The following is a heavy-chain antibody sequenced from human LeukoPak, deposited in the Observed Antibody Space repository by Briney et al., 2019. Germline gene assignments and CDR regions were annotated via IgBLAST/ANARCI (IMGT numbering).Heavy chain of an antibody. J-gene: IGHJ4*02. D-gene: IGHD3-10*01. CDR2: IIPILGIA. CDR3: ARDFGGYYYSFLLV. V-gene: IGHV1-69*04. CDR1: GGTFSSYA. Sequence: ASVKVSCKASGGTFSSYAISWVRQTPGQGLEWMGRIIPILGIANYAQKFQGRVTITADKSTSTAYMELSSLRSEDTAVYYCARDFGGYYYSFLLVWGQGTLVNVSS.